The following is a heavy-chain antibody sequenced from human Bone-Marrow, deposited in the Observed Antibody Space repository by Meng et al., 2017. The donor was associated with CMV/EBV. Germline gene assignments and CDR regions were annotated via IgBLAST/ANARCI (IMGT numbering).Heavy chain of an antibody. J-gene: IGHJ6*02. V-gene: IGHV3-30*02. CDR1: GFTFSSYG. D-gene: IGHD5-18*01. CDR2: IRYDGSNK. Sequence: GGSLRLSCAASGFTFSSYGMHWVRQAPGKGLEWVAFIRYDGSNKYYADSVKGRFTISRDNSKNTLYLQMNSLRAEDTAVYYCAKARFRIQLLDVWGQATTVTVS. CDR3: AKARFRIQLLDV.